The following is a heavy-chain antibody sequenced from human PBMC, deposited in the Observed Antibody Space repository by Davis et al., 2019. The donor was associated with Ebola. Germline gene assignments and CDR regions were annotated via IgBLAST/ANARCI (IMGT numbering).Heavy chain of an antibody. CDR2: IYPGDSDT. D-gene: IGHD1-7*01. J-gene: IGHJ4*02. V-gene: IGHV5-51*01. CDR3: ATWELRHSKSDS. CDR1: GYSFTSYW. Sequence: ESLKTSCQGSGYSFTSYWIGLVPQLPGKGLEWMGIIYPGDSDTRYSPSFQGPVTILADKSINTAYLQWSSLKASDTAMYYCATWELRHSKSDSWGQGTLVIVSS.